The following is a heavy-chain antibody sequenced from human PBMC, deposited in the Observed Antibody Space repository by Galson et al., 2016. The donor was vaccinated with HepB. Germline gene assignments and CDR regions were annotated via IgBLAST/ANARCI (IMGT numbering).Heavy chain of an antibody. CDR3: ARDVSYDFWSGYYSRFDT. V-gene: IGHV4-59*12. Sequence: ETLSPTCTVSGGSISSYYWSWIRQPPGKGLEWIGYIYYSGTTHYNPSLKNRVSISVDTSKDQFSLKLRSVTAADTAVYYCARDVSYDFWSGYYSRFDTWGQGTLVTVSS. J-gene: IGHJ5*02. CDR2: IYYSGTT. D-gene: IGHD3-3*01. CDR1: GGSISSYY.